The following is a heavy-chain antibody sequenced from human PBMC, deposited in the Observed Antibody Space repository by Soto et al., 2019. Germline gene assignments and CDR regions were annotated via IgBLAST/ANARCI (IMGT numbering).Heavy chain of an antibody. D-gene: IGHD3-10*01. CDR1: GDSINNADYY. Sequence: QVQLQESGPGLVKPSQTLSLNCSVSGDSINNADYYWSWMRQHAGRGLEWIGYIYYSGTTYYNPSLTSRVTISMDTSKNEFSLEMSSVTAADTAVYYCARVRGHAFGMRGQGTMVSVSS. CDR3: ARVRGHAFGM. J-gene: IGHJ3*02. V-gene: IGHV4-31*03. CDR2: IYYSGTT.